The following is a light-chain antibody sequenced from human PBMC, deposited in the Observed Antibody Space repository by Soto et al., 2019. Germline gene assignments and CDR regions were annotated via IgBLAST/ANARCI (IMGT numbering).Light chain of an antibody. CDR3: QSYDSNLKSWV. CDR2: ANS. CDR1: SSNIGAGYT. V-gene: IGLV1-40*01. J-gene: IGLJ3*02. Sequence: QSVLTQPTSVSGAPGQRVTISCTGSSSNIGAGYTVHWYKQLPGTAPKVVVYANSNRPSGVPDRFSGSKSGTSASLAITGLQAEDEADYYCQSYDSNLKSWVFGGGTKLTVL.